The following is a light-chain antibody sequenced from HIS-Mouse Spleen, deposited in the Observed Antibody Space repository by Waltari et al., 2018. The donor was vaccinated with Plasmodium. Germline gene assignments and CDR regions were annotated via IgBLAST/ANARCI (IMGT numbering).Light chain of an antibody. J-gene: IGKJ1*01. Sequence: DIQMTQSPSTLSASVGDRVTITCRASKSISSWLAWYRQKPGKAPKLLIYKASSLESGLPSRFSGSGSGTEFTLTISSLQPDDFATYYCQQYNSYWTFGQGTKVEIK. CDR2: KAS. V-gene: IGKV1-5*03. CDR1: KSISSW. CDR3: QQYNSYWT.